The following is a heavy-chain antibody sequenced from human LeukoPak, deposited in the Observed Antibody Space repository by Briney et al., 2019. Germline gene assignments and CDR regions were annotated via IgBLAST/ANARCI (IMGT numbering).Heavy chain of an antibody. Sequence: GESLKISCKGSGYSFTSYRIGWVRQMPGKGLEWMGIIYPDDSDTTYSPSFQGQVTISVDKSISTAYLRWSSLKASDTAMYYCARFSPPYFSDSSGYSEYFQHWGQGTLVTVSS. D-gene: IGHD3-22*01. CDR3: ARFSPPYFSDSSGYSEYFQH. CDR1: GYSFTSYR. CDR2: IYPDDSDT. J-gene: IGHJ1*01. V-gene: IGHV5-51*01.